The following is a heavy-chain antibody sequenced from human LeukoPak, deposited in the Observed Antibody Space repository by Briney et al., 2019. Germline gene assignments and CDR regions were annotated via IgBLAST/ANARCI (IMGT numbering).Heavy chain of an antibody. D-gene: IGHD3-16*01. J-gene: IGHJ1*01. CDR3: ANGGGYFLH. Sequence: GGSLRLSCAASGFTFSSYGMHWVRQAPGKGLEWVAFIRFDGNTEKYADSVEGRFTVSRDNAQNTLYLQMDTLRPEDTALYYCANGGGYFLHWGQGTLVTVAS. CDR2: IRFDGNTE. V-gene: IGHV3-30*02. CDR1: GFTFSSYG.